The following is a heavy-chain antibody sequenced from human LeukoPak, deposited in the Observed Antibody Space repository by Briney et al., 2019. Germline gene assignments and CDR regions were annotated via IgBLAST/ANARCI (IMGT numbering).Heavy chain of an antibody. CDR2: INPSGGNT. CDR1: GYTFTSYF. J-gene: IGHJ4*02. CDR3: ARGTMAYDSSGSFDY. Sequence: ASVKVSCKASGYTFTSYFMHWVRQAPGQGLEWMGIINPSGGNTIYTQKFQGRVTMTRDMSTSTVYMDLSSLRSEDTAVYYCARGTMAYDSSGSFDYWGQGTLVTVSS. V-gene: IGHV1-46*01. D-gene: IGHD3-22*01.